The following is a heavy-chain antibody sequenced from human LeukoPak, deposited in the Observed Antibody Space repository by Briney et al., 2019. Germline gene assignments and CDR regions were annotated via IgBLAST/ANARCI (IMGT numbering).Heavy chain of an antibody. D-gene: IGHD6-13*01. J-gene: IGHJ6*03. CDR2: IYTSGST. CDR1: GCSISSGSYY. V-gene: IGHV4-61*02. CDR3: ARLRPIAAAARPGYYYYYYMDV. Sequence: SETLSLTCTVSGCSISSGSYYWRWLRQPAGTGLEWIGRIYTSGSTNYNPSLKSRVTISVDTSKNQFSLKLSSVPAADTAVYYCARLRPIAAAARPGYYYYYYMDVWGKGTTVTISS.